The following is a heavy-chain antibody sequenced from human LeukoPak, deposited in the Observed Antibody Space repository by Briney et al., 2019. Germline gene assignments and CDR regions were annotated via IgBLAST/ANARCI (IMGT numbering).Heavy chain of an antibody. Sequence: GGSLRLSCTASGFTFSSYSMNWVRQAPGKGLEWVSYISDSSGTIYYADSVKGRFTISRDNDKNSLSLQMNSLRDEDTAVYYCARGGSRAFDIWGQGTMVTVSS. J-gene: IGHJ3*02. CDR2: ISDSSGTI. CDR3: ARGGSRAFDI. D-gene: IGHD3-16*01. CDR1: GFTFSSYS. V-gene: IGHV3-48*02.